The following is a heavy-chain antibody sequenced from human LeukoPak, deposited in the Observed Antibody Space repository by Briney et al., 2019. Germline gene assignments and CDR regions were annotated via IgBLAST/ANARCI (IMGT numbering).Heavy chain of an antibody. D-gene: IGHD3-10*01. CDR1: GFIFSNHG. V-gene: IGHV3-23*01. CDR3: AKVIGMVRGVHDY. CDR2: ISGSGGAT. J-gene: IGHJ4*02. Sequence: GGSLRLSCAASGFIFSNHGMNWVRQAPGKGLEWVSGISGSGGATYYADSVKGRFTVSRDDPHNTLYLQMNSLRAEDTAVYYCAKVIGMVRGVHDYWGQGTLVTVSS.